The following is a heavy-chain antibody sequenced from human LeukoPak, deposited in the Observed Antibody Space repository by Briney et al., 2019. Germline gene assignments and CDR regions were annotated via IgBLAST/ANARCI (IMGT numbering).Heavy chain of an antibody. V-gene: IGHV3-74*01. D-gene: IGHD1-26*01. CDR3: ARGGGGSEKFDC. Sequence: GGSLRLSCAASGYTLSSYWVHWVRQAPGKGLVWLSRINSDGSITTYADSVKGRFTISRDNAKNTVYLQMDSLRAEDTALYYCARGGGGSEKFDCWGQGTLVTVSS. CDR1: GYTLSSYW. CDR2: INSDGSIT. J-gene: IGHJ4*02.